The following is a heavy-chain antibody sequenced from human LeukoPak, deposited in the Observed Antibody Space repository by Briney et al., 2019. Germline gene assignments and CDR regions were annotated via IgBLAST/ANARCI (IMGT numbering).Heavy chain of an antibody. D-gene: IGHD3-16*02. CDR1: GYTFTGYY. V-gene: IGHV1-2*02. J-gene: IGHJ4*02. CDR3: ARDGIKALRLGELSLPDY. CDR2: INPNSGGT. Sequence: ASVKVSCKASGYTFTGYYMHWVRPAPGQGLEWMGWINPNSGGTNYAQKLQGRVTMNRDTSISTAYKELSRLRSHHTALYYCARDGIKALRLGELSLPDYWGQGTLVTVSS.